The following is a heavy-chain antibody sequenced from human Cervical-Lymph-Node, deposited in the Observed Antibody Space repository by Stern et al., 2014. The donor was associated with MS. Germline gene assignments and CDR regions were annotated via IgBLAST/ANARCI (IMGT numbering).Heavy chain of an antibody. CDR3: ARERPFDL. CDR1: GGSISSYY. Sequence: QVQLQGSGPGLVQPSVTLSLTCSVSGGSISSYYWRWIRPPPGTALEWIGYIYYSGSTNYNPSLKSRVTISVDTSKNQLSLKLSSVTAADTAVYYCARERPFDLWGQGTMVTVSS. V-gene: IGHV4-59*01. J-gene: IGHJ3*01. CDR2: IYYSGST.